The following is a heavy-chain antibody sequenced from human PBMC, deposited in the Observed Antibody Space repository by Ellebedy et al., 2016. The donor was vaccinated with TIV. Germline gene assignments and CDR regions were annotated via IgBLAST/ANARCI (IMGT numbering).Heavy chain of an antibody. J-gene: IGHJ4*02. Sequence: PGGSLRLSCATSGFTFSTYWMAWVRQAPGKGLEWVSGLFGSGGGISYGDSVKGRFTISRDNSKNTVDLQMNSLRAEDTAVYYCAKEGQYHITPNCWGQGTLVTVSS. CDR1: GFTFSTYW. CDR2: LFGSGGGI. D-gene: IGHD4-23*01. V-gene: IGHV3-23*01. CDR3: AKEGQYHITPNC.